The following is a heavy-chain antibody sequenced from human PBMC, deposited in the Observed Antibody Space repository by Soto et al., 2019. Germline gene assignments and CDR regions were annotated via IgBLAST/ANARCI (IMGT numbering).Heavy chain of an antibody. CDR1: GGSINSVGYC. CDR2: IYYSGST. J-gene: IGHJ4*02. D-gene: IGHD3-3*01. CDR3: ARAQTIFGITTVFDY. V-gene: IGHV4-31*03. Sequence: TLSLTCTVAGGSINSVGYCWSWIRQHPGKGLEWIGYIYYSGSTCYNPSLKSRVTMSIDTSKNQCCLKLSSVTAADTAVYYCARAQTIFGITTVFDYWGQGSQGTVSP.